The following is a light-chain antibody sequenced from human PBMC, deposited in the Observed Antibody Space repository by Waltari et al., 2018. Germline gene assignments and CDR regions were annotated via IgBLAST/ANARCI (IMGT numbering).Light chain of an antibody. Sequence: SSELTQDPAVSVALGQTVRITCQGDSLRRFYASWYQQRPGQAPIPVLYGQNNRPSGIPDRFSGSTSGNTASLTITRAQAEDEGDYFCHSRDTTSTRLFGGGTRVTV. CDR1: SLRRFY. J-gene: IGLJ2*01. CDR3: HSRDTTSTRL. V-gene: IGLV3-19*01. CDR2: GQN.